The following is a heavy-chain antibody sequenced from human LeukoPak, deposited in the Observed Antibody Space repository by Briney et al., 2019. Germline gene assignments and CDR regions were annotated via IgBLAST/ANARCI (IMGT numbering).Heavy chain of an antibody. Sequence: PGGSLRLSCAASGFTFGNYWMSWVRQAPGKGLEWVASIKQDGSEKYYVDSVKGRFTISRDNAKNSLYLQMNSLRAEDTAVYYCARRLHYYDSSGFFGYWGQGTLVTVSS. J-gene: IGHJ4*02. CDR2: IKQDGSEK. D-gene: IGHD3-22*01. CDR1: GFTFGNYW. V-gene: IGHV3-7*01. CDR3: ARRLHYYDSSGFFGY.